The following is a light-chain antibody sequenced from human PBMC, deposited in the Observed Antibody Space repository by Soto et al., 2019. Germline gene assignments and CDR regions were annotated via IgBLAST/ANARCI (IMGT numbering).Light chain of an antibody. CDR2: GSS. CDR1: QSVNSNF. CDR3: QQYGRSPLLYT. J-gene: IGKJ2*01. V-gene: IGKV3-20*01. Sequence: EIVLTQSPGTLSLSPGERATLSCRASQSVNSNFLAWYQQKPGQAHRLLVYGSSTRAAGVPDRFSGSGSGTDFTLPISRLEPEDFAVYYCQQYGRSPLLYTFGQGTKLGVK.